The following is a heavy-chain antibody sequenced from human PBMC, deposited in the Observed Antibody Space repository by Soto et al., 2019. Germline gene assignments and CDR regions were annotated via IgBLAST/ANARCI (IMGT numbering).Heavy chain of an antibody. CDR1: GFTFDDYA. J-gene: IGHJ4*02. CDR2: ISWNSGSI. CDR3: AVLYGSGTYHNSHWDY. V-gene: IGHV3-9*01. Sequence: EVQLVESGGGLVQPGMSLRLSCAASGFTFDDYAMHWVRQAPGKGLEWVSGISWNSGSIDYADSVKGRFTISRDNATNSLYLQMNSLRAEDTALYYCAVLYGSGTYHNSHWDYWGQGTLITVSS. D-gene: IGHD3-10*01.